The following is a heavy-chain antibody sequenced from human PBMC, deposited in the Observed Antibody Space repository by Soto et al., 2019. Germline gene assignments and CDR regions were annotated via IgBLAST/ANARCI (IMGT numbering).Heavy chain of an antibody. CDR2: IYYSGST. CDR1: GGSISSGDYY. Sequence: PSETLSLTXTVSGGSISSGDYYWSWIRQPPGKGLEWIGYIYYSGSTYYNPSLKSRVAISVDTSKNQFSLKLSSVTAADTAVYYCARALQQGSFMDVWGQGTTVTVSS. J-gene: IGHJ6*02. V-gene: IGHV4-30-4*01. CDR3: ARALQQGSFMDV. D-gene: IGHD4-4*01.